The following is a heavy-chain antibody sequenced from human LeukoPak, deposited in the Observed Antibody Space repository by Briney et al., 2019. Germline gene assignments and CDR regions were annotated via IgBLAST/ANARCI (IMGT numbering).Heavy chain of an antibody. J-gene: IGHJ4*02. CDR3: AKDWLDSGSHDY. CDR2: ISSSSYI. V-gene: IGHV3-21*01. CDR1: GFTFSSYS. Sequence: PGGSLRLSCAASGFTFSSYSMNWVRQAPGKGLEWVSSISSSSYIYYADSVKGRFTISRDNAKNSLYLQMNSLRAEDTAVYYCAKDWLDSGSHDYWGQGTLVTVSS. D-gene: IGHD1-26*01.